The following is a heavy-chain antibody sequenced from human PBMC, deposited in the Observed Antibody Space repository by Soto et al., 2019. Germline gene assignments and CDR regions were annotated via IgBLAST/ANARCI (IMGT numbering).Heavy chain of an antibody. CDR3: ARIREYSSSEEQFDP. Sequence: QVTLKESGPVLVKPTETLTLTCTVSGFSLSNARMGVSWIRQPPVKALEWLAHIFSNDEKSYSTSLKSRLTISKDTSKSQVVLTMTNMDPVDTAKYYCARIREYSSSEEQFDPWGQGTLVTVSS. CDR1: GFSLSNARMG. J-gene: IGHJ5*02. D-gene: IGHD6-6*01. CDR2: IFSNDEK. V-gene: IGHV2-26*01.